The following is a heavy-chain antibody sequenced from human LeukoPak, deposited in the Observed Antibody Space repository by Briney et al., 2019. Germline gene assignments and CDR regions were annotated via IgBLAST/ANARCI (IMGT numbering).Heavy chain of an antibody. CDR1: GVIFSGYE. Sequence: GGSLRLSCAASGVIFSGYEFNWVRQAPGKGLEWVSYISAGGTTIYYAESVKGRFTVSRDNAKNSLYLQMNSLRTADTAVYYCAREAPSCLGDCNDHWGQGTLVTVSS. D-gene: IGHD2-21*02. J-gene: IGHJ4*02. V-gene: IGHV3-48*03. CDR2: ISAGGTTI. CDR3: AREAPSCLGDCNDH.